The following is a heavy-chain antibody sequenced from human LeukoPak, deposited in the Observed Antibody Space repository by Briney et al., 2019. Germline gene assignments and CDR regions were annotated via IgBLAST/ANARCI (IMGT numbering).Heavy chain of an antibody. D-gene: IGHD3-10*01. J-gene: IGHJ4*02. CDR2: ITGSGDDT. CDR1: GFTFNNYA. V-gene: IGHV3-23*01. Sequence: GGSLRLSCAASGFTFNNYAMSWVRQAPGKGLDGVSAITGSGDDTYHADSVKGRFTISRDNSKNTLYLQMNSLTAEDTAVYYCAKGSRGSRPYFFDFWGQEILVTVSS. CDR3: AKGSRGSRPYFFDF.